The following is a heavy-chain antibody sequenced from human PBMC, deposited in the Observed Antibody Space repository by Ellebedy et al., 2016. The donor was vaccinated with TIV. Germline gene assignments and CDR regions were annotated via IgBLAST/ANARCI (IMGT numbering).Heavy chain of an antibody. J-gene: IGHJ4*02. CDR3: ARRKEYSGSYYFDY. Sequence: GESLKISCAASGFTVSSNYMSWVRQAPGKGLEWVSVIYSGGSTYYADSVKGRFTISRDNSKNTLYLQMNSLRAEDTAVYYCARRKEYSGSYYFDYWGQGTLVTVSS. D-gene: IGHD1-26*01. CDR1: GFTVSSNY. V-gene: IGHV3-53*01. CDR2: IYSGGST.